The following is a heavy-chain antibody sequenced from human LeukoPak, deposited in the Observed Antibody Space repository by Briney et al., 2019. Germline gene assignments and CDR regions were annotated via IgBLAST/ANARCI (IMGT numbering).Heavy chain of an antibody. CDR3: ARGDLIQLWSPSFDP. CDR2: ISHDGTKK. V-gene: IGHV3-30*04. Sequence: PGRSLRLSCAASGLTFSDYPIHWVRQAPGKGLEWVAVISHDGTKKYYADSAKGRFTISRDNPKNTLFLQMSSLKTEDTAVYYCARGDLIQLWSPSFDPWGQGTLVTVSS. D-gene: IGHD5-18*01. J-gene: IGHJ5*02. CDR1: GLTFSDYP.